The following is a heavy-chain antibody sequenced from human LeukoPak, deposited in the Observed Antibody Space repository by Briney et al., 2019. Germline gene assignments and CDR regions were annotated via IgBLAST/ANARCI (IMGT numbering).Heavy chain of an antibody. CDR2: IKTDESSA. J-gene: IGHJ4*02. D-gene: IGHD1-26*01. Sequence: GGSLRLSCVASGFTITNNWMYWIRQAPGRGLVWVSRIKTDESSAVYADSVKGRFTISRDNAKNTPYLQMNSLRVEDTAVYYCATVFKGSSLQDYWGQGTLVTVSS. CDR1: GFTITNNW. CDR3: ATVFKGSSLQDY. V-gene: IGHV3-74*03.